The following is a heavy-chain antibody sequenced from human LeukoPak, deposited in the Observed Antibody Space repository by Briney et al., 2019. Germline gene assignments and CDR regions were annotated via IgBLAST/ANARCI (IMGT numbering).Heavy chain of an antibody. Sequence: GGSLRLSCSASGFTFSDAWMSWVRQAPGKGLEWVGRARNKDNSYTTEYAASVKGRFTISRDDSKNSLYLQMNSLKTEDTAVYYCARAIVAAPGVDYWGQGTLVTVSS. V-gene: IGHV3-72*01. CDR1: GFTFSDAW. J-gene: IGHJ4*02. D-gene: IGHD2-21*01. CDR3: ARAIVAAPGVDY. CDR2: ARNKDNSYTT.